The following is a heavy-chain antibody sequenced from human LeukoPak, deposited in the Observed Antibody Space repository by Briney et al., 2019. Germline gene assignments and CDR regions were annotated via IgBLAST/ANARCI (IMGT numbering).Heavy chain of an antibody. Sequence: SEALSPTCTVSGGSVSSGSYYWSWIRQPPGKGLEWIGYIYYSGSTNYNSSLKSRVTISVDTSKNQFSLKLSSVTAADTAVYYCARDFSSSWYAFDYWGQGILVTVSS. CDR2: IYYSGST. CDR1: GGSVSSGSYY. D-gene: IGHD6-13*01. J-gene: IGHJ4*02. CDR3: ARDFSSSWYAFDY. V-gene: IGHV4-61*01.